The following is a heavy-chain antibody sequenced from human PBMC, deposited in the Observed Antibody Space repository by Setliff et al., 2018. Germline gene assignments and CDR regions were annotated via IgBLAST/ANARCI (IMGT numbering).Heavy chain of an antibody. CDR3: ASDLMGF. J-gene: IGHJ4*02. CDR2: INPSGVRT. CDR1: GHIFTSNS. V-gene: IGHV1-46*01. Sequence: GASVKVSCKASGHIFTSNSMHWVRQAPGQGLEWMGVINPSGVRTAYAQKFKGRVTLTRDTSTSTVYMEVSSLKSEDTAVYYCASDLMGFWGQGTLVT.